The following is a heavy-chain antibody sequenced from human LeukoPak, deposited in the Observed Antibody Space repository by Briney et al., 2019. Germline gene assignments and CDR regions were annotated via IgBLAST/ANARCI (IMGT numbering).Heavy chain of an antibody. CDR2: IYTSGGT. J-gene: IGHJ6*03. D-gene: IGHD3-3*01. CDR1: GGSISSYY. V-gene: IGHV4-4*09. Sequence: PSETLSLTCTVSGGSISSYYWSWIRQPPGKGLEWIGYIYTSGGTNYNPSLKSRVTISVDTSKNQFSLKLSSVTAADTAVYYCARRYYDFWSGYSYYYMDVWGKGTTVTVSS. CDR3: ARRYYDFWSGYSYYYMDV.